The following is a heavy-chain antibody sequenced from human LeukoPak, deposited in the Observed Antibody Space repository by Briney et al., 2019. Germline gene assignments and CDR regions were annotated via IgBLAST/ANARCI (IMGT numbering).Heavy chain of an antibody. V-gene: IGHV3-74*01. D-gene: IGHD3-16*01. J-gene: IGHJ2*01. CDR3: GRDGGTDARDWYFDL. CDR1: GFTLSNYW. CDR2: INNDGNLKTDGRDT. Sequence: VQPGGSLRLSCAASGFTLSNYWMIHWVRQVPGKGLQWVSRINNDGNLKTDGRDTGYADSVKGRFTISTDNAKNTLYQQMNSLRAEETAVYYCGRDGGTDARDWYFDLWGRGTQVTVSS.